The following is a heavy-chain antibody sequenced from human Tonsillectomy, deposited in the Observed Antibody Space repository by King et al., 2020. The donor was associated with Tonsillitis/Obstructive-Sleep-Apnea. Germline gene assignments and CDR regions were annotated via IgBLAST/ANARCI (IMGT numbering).Heavy chain of an antibody. CDR2: ISAYNGNT. CDR3: ARQVWGSGSFYYFDY. CDR1: GHTFSSYD. V-gene: IGHV1-18*01. J-gene: IGHJ4*02. Sequence: QLVQSGAEVKKPGASVRVSCKASGHTFSSYDISWVRQAPGQGLEWMGWISAYNGNTNYAQKLQGRVTMTTDTSTSTASMELRSVRSDDTAVYYCARQVWGSGSFYYFDYWGQGTLVTVSS. D-gene: IGHD3-10*01.